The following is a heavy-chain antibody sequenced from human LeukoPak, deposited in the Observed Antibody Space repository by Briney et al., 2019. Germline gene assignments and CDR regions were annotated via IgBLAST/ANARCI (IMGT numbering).Heavy chain of an antibody. V-gene: IGHV4-61*02. CDR3: ARVWVRSGGRSYDP. J-gene: IGHJ5*02. CDR2: IYTSGST. CDR1: GGSISSGSYY. Sequence: SETLSLTCTVSGGSISSGSYYWSWIRQPAGKGLEWIGRIYTSGSTNYNPSLKSRVTISVDTSKNQFSLKLSSVTAADTAVYYCARVWVRSGGRSYDPWGQGTLVTVSS. D-gene: IGHD2-15*01.